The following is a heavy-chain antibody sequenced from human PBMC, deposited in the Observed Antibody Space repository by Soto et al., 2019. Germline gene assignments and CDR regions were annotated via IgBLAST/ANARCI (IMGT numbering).Heavy chain of an antibody. CDR3: ARIPPYSNSWYEGYYGMDV. CDR1: GYSFTSYW. D-gene: IGHD6-13*01. Sequence: PGESLKISCKGSGYSFTSYWIGWVRQMPGKGLEWMGIIYPGDSDTRYSPSFQGQVTISADKSISTSYLQWSSLKASDTAMYYCARIPPYSNSWYEGYYGMDVWGQGTTVTVSS. V-gene: IGHV5-51*01. CDR2: IYPGDSDT. J-gene: IGHJ6*02.